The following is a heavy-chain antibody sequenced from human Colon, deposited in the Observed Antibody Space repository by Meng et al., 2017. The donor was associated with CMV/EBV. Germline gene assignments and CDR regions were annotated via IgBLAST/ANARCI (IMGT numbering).Heavy chain of an antibody. V-gene: IGHV3-30*02. CDR2: IRYDGSNE. J-gene: IGHJ4*02. CDR1: TVNGRSYG. CDR3: AKRSPSGNYMFD. D-gene: IGHD3-10*01. Sequence: GGSLRLSCVVSTVNGRSYGMQWVRQAPGKGLEWVAFIRYDGSNEGYGESVRGRFTVSRDNSKNTVYLQMNSLRVEDTAIYQCAKRSPSGNYMFDWGLGTQVTVSS.